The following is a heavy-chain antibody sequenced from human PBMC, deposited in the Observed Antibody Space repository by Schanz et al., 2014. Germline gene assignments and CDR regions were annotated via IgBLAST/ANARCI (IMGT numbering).Heavy chain of an antibody. D-gene: IGHD6-19*01. CDR1: GFTFSAHA. J-gene: IGHJ3*02. CDR2: ISYDGSKK. V-gene: IGHV3-30*14. Sequence: VLLVDSGGGLVQPGGSLRLSCGASGFTFSAHAMSWVRQAPGKGPEWVAVISYDGSKKYYADSVKGRFTISRDNSKNTLYLQMNSLIAEDTAVYYCAKCIGWYGRCAFDIWGQGTMVTVSS. CDR3: AKCIGWYGRCAFDI.